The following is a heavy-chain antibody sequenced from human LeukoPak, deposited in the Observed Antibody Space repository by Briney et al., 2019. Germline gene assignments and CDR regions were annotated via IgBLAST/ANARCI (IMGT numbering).Heavy chain of an antibody. CDR1: GFTFDDYT. Sequence: GGSLRLSCAASGFTFDDYTMHWVRQAPGKGLEWVSLISWDGGSTYYADSVKGRFTISRDNSKNSLYLQVNSLRTEDTAFYYCAKDIRVAAAGLDYWGQGTLVTVSS. V-gene: IGHV3-43*01. CDR3: AKDIRVAAAGLDY. D-gene: IGHD6-13*01. CDR2: ISWDGGST. J-gene: IGHJ4*02.